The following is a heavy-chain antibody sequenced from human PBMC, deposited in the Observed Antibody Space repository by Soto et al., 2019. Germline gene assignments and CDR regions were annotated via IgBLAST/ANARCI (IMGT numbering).Heavy chain of an antibody. CDR2: IGRADDT. V-gene: IGHV3-13*01. CDR1: GFTFSNYD. D-gene: IGHD6-25*01. Sequence: EVQLVESGGGLVQPGGSLRLSCAASGFTFSNYDMHWVRQPTGKGLEWVSGIGRADDTYYADSVRGRFTISRDNVKNSCYLPMNNLSAGASAVYFCARLSSALDYFVYWGQGTLVTVSS. CDR3: ARLSSALDYFVY. J-gene: IGHJ4*02.